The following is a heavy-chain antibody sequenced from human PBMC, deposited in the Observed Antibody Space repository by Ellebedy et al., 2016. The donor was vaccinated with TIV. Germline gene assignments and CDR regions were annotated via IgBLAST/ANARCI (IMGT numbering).Heavy chain of an antibody. D-gene: IGHD1-26*01. J-gene: IGHJ4*02. Sequence: AASVKVSCKASGYTFSTYYMHWVRRAPGQGLEWVGIIHPSGGSTIYAQKFQGRVTMTRDTSASTVYMELSSLRSEDTAVYYCAREGGVYYFDYWGQGTLVTVSS. V-gene: IGHV1-46*01. CDR3: AREGGVYYFDY. CDR1: GYTFSTYY. CDR2: IHPSGGST.